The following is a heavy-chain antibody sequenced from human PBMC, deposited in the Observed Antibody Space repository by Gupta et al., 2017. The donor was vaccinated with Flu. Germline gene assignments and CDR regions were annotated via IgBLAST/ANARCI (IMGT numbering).Heavy chain of an antibody. J-gene: IGHJ6*03. V-gene: IGHV3-23*01. CDR2: SRGSGGST. Sequence: GPGKGLEWVSDSRGSGGSTYYADSGKGRFTISRDNSKNTLYLQRNSLRAEDTAVYYCAKMGYDCGSGYRAPSSYYYYMDVWGKGTTVTVAS. CDR3: AKMGYDCGSGYRAPSSYYYYMDV. D-gene: IGHD3-3*01.